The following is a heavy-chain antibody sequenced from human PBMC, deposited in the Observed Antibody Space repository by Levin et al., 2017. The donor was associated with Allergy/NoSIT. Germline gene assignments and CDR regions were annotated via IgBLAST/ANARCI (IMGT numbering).Heavy chain of an antibody. V-gene: IGHV3-48*02. Sequence: GGSLRLSCAASGFTFSSYNMNWVRQAPGKGLEWVSHISSRGNIMYFADSVKGRFTISRDNGKTSLYLQMNSLRDEDTAVYYCSREYSSSSGRAFDIWGQGTMVTVSS. J-gene: IGHJ3*02. CDR3: SREYSSSSGRAFDI. CDR1: GFTFSSYN. D-gene: IGHD6-6*01. CDR2: ISSRGNIM.